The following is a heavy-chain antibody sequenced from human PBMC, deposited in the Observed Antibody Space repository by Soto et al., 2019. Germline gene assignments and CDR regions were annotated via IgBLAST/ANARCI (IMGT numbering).Heavy chain of an antibody. CDR2: TAYTGNT. D-gene: IGHD2-8*01. CDR3: AMGDSTDCSNGVFSFFYNHDIDV. CDR1: GGSITSYH. J-gene: IGHJ6*02. Sequence: SETLSLTCVVSGGSITSYHWSWIRQFPGKGLEWIAYTAYTGNTNYNPSLKSRVTISMDTAKNQVSLKLTSVTAADTAIYYCAMGDSTDCSNGVFSFFYNHDIDVWGQGTTVTVSS. V-gene: IGHV4-59*03.